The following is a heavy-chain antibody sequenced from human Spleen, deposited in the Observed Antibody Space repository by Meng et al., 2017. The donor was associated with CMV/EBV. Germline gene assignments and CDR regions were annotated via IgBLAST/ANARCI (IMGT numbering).Heavy chain of an antibody. CDR2: IIPILDIT. CDR1: GGTFNTYA. CDR3: ARGSFWSGYYAYYYYGMDV. D-gene: IGHD3-3*01. V-gene: IGHV1-69*10. Sequence: SVKVSCKASGGTFNTYAISWVRQAPGQGLEWMGGIIPILDITNYAQKFQGRVMITADKSTSTAYMELSSLRSEDTAVYYCARGSFWSGYYAYYYYGMDVWGQGTTVTVSS. J-gene: IGHJ6*02.